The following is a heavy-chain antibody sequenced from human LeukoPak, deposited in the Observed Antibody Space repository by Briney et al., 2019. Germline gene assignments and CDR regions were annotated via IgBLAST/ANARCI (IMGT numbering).Heavy chain of an antibody. D-gene: IGHD6-13*01. V-gene: IGHV3-21*01. Sequence: PGGSLRLSCAASGFTFSSYSMAWVRQAPGKGLEWVSSIDTTSTYIFYGDSVKGRFTISRDNAKNSLYLQMNSLRAEDTAVYYCAKDSSSSWYVDYYYYYYMDVWGKGTTVTISS. CDR1: GFTFSSYS. CDR2: IDTTSTYI. J-gene: IGHJ6*03. CDR3: AKDSSSSWYVDYYYYYYMDV.